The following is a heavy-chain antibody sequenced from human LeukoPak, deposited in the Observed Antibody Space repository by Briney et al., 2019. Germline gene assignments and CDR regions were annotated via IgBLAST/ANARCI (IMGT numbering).Heavy chain of an antibody. CDR1: GFTISGYW. D-gene: IGHD6-13*01. Sequence: GGSLRLSCAASGFTISGYWMHWVRQAPGKGLEWVSFISRSSGSYTNYADSVKGRFTISRDNAKNSLYLQMNSLRAEDTAVYFCARGGAAAALDYWGQGTLITVSS. CDR3: ARGGAAAALDY. J-gene: IGHJ4*02. CDR2: ISRSSGSYT. V-gene: IGHV3-11*06.